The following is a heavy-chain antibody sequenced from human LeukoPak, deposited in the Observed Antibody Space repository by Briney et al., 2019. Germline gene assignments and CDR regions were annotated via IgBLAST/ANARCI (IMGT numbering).Heavy chain of an antibody. CDR2: INAGNGNT. CDR1: GYTFTSYA. Sequence: GASVKVSCTASGYTFTSYAMHWVRQAPGQRLEWMGWINAGNGNTKYSQKFQGRVTITRDTSASTAYMELSSLRSEDTAVYYCARDKSYYYGMDVWGKGTTVTVSS. CDR3: ARDKSYYYGMDV. V-gene: IGHV1-3*01. J-gene: IGHJ6*04.